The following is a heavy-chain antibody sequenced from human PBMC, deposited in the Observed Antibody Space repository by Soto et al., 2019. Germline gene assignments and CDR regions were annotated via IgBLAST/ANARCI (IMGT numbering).Heavy chain of an antibody. V-gene: IGHV1-46*04. Sequence: QVQLVQSGAEVTKPGASVKISCKTSGYIFINYYIHWVRQAPGQALEWVALLNPMSGSTNYAQKLQGRVTVTSDTSTSTVYMELSSLISEDTAVYYCAIDLAAADYWGQGTLVTVSS. CDR1: GYIFINYY. CDR3: AIDLAAADY. J-gene: IGHJ4*02. D-gene: IGHD6-13*01. CDR2: LNPMSGST.